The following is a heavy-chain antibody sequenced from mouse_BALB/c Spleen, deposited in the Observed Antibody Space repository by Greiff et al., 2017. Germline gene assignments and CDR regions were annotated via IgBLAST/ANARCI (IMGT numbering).Heavy chain of an antibody. V-gene: IGHV5-9-4*01. J-gene: IGHJ4*01. CDR3: ARDLGANYAMDY. CDR2: ISSGGSYT. CDR1: GFTFSSYA. Sequence: EVQRVESGGGLVKPGGSLKLSCAASGFTFSSYAMSWVRQSPEKRLEWVAEISSGGSYTYYPDTVTGRFTISRDNAKNTLYLEMSSLRSEDTAMYYCARDLGANYAMDYWGQGTSVTVSS.